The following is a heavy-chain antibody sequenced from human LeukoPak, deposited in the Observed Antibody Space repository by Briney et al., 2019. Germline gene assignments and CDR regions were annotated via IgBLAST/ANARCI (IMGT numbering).Heavy chain of an antibody. CDR2: ITGSSTYI. CDR1: GFTFSSHS. V-gene: IGHV3-21*01. CDR3: ARGFADFVWGSYPSSY. Sequence: GGSLRLSCAASGFTFSSHSMNWVRQAPGKGLEWVSSITGSSTYIHYADSVKGRFTISRDNAKNSMYLQMNSLRAEDTAVYYCARGFADFVWGSYPSSYWGQGILVTVSS. D-gene: IGHD3-16*02. J-gene: IGHJ4*02.